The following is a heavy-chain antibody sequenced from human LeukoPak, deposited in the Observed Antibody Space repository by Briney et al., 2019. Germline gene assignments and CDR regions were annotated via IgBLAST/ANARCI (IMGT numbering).Heavy chain of an antibody. D-gene: IGHD6-19*01. Sequence: GGSLRLSCAASGFTFSTYAMTCVRQAPGKGLEWVSGISGSGIGTFYADSVKGRFTISRDNSKNTLYLQMNSLRAEDTAVYYCAKDGGQWLGAKFDYWGQGTLVTVSS. J-gene: IGHJ4*02. CDR2: ISGSGIGT. CDR1: GFTFSTYA. V-gene: IGHV3-23*01. CDR3: AKDGGQWLGAKFDY.